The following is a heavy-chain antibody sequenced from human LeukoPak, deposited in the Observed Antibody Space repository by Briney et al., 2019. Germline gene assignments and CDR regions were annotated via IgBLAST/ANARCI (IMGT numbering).Heavy chain of an antibody. CDR3: AREACNGNSCYLLDY. Sequence: GGSLRLSCAASGFTFSTFAMIWVRQPPGKGLEWVSSIFPSGGEIHYADSVRGRFTISRDNSKSTLSLQMDSLRAGDTAVYYCAREACNGNSCYLLDYWGQGTLVTVSS. CDR1: GFTFSTFA. CDR2: IFPSGGEI. V-gene: IGHV3-23*01. J-gene: IGHJ4*02. D-gene: IGHD2-15*01.